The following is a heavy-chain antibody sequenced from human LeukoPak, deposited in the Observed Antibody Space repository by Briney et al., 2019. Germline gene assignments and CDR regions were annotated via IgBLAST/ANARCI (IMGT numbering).Heavy chain of an antibody. J-gene: IGHJ6*02. D-gene: IGHD2-2*01. CDR2: IIPIFGTA. V-gene: IGHV1-69*01. Sequence: SVKVSCKASGGTFSSYAISWVRQAPGQGLEWMGGIIPIFGTANYAQKFQGRVTITADESTSTAYMELSSLRSEDTAVYYCARVQYQPRYYYGMDVWGQGTTVTASS. CDR1: GGTFSSYA. CDR3: ARVQYQPRYYYGMDV.